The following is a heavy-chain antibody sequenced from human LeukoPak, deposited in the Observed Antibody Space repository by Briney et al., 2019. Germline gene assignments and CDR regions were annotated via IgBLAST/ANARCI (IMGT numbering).Heavy chain of an antibody. V-gene: IGHV1-24*01. D-gene: IGHD3-10*01. CDR2: LDPEDGET. CDR3: ATDRRPITMVRGVSSPQIPDAFDI. J-gene: IGHJ3*02. CDR1: GYTLTELS. Sequence: ASVKVSCKVSGYTLTELSMHWVRQAPGKGLEWMGGLDPEDGETIYAQKFQGRVTMTEDTSTDTAYMVLSSLRSEDTAVYYCATDRRPITMVRGVSSPQIPDAFDIWGQGTMVTVSS.